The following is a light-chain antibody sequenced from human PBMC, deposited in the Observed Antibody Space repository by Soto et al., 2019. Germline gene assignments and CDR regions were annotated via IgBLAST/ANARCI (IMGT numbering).Light chain of an antibody. V-gene: IGKV3-20*01. J-gene: IGKJ4*01. CDR2: TAS. CDR1: QSVPSSY. CDR3: QQYGTAPLT. Sequence: EIVLTQSPGILSLSPGERATLSCRASQSVPSSYLAWYQQKPGQAPRLLIFTASTRATGIPDRFSGSGFGSDFTLTISRLEPEDSAVYYCQQYGTAPLTFGGGAKVEI.